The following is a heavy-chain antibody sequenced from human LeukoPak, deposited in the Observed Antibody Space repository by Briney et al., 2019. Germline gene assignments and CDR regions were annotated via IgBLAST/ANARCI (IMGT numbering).Heavy chain of an antibody. D-gene: IGHD3-10*01. V-gene: IGHV1-18*01. CDR3: ARDPGSGSGSYIDY. Sequence: GASVKVSCKAPGYTFTSYGISWVRQAPGQGLEWMGWISAYNGNTNYAQKLQGRVAMTTDTSTSTAYMELRSLRSDDTAVYYCARDPGSGSGSYIDYWGQGTLVTVSS. CDR2: ISAYNGNT. CDR1: GYTFTSYG. J-gene: IGHJ4*02.